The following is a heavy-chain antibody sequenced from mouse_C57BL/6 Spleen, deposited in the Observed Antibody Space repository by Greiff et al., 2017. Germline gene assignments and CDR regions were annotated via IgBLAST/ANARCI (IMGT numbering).Heavy chain of an antibody. J-gene: IGHJ2*01. CDR2: IWSGGST. D-gene: IGHD2-1*01. CDR1: GFSLTSYG. Sequence: QVQLKQSGPGLVQPSQSLSITCTVSGFSLTSYGVHWVRQSPGKGLEWLGVIWSGGSTDYNAAFISRLSISKDNYKSQVFFKRNRLQADDAAIYYWARNGNCNYDFGYWGQGTTLTVSS. V-gene: IGHV2-2*01. CDR3: ARNGNCNYDFGY.